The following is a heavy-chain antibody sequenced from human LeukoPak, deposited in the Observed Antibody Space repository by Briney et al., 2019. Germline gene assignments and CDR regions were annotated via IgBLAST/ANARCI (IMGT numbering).Heavy chain of an antibody. V-gene: IGHV1-69*04. J-gene: IGHJ5*02. D-gene: IGHD1-14*01. Sequence: SVKVSCKASGGTFSSYTISWVRQAPGQGLEWMGRIIPILGIANYAQKFQGRVTITADKSTSTAYMELSSLRSEDTAVHYCARDGISRWFDPWGQGTLVTVSS. CDR2: IIPILGIA. CDR3: ARDGISRWFDP. CDR1: GGTFSSYT.